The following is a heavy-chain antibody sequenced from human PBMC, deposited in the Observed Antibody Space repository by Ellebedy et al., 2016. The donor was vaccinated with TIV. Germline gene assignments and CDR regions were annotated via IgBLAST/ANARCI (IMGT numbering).Heavy chain of an antibody. J-gene: IGHJ6*02. CDR3: AAEGGEYSRSSSDYYYGMDV. V-gene: IGHV1-58*02. D-gene: IGHD6-6*01. CDR1: GFTFTSSA. CDR2: IVVGSGNT. Sequence: AASVKVSCKASGFTFTSSAMQWVRQARGQRLEWIGWIVVGSGNTNYAQKFQERVTITRDMSTSTAYMELSSLRSEDTAVYYCAAEGGEYSRSSSDYYYGMDVWGQGTTVTVSS.